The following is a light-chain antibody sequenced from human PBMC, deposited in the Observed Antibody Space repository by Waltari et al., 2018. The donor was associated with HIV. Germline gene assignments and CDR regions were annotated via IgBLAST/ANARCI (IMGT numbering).Light chain of an antibody. CDR2: EGS. V-gene: IGLV2-23*01. J-gene: IGLJ1*01. CDR3: CSYTGSSTRRPYV. CDR1: SSDVGSYNL. Sequence: QSALTQPASGSGSPGQSNTISCTGTSSDVGSYNLVSWYPQHPGKAPKVMIYEGSKRRSGVSNRFTCSKSGNTVSLTISGLQAEDEADYYCCSYTGSSTRRPYVFGTGTKVTVL.